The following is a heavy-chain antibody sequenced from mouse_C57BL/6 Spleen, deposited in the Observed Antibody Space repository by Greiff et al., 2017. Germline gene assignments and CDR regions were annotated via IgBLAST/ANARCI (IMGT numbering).Heavy chain of an antibody. V-gene: IGHV5-6*01. CDR3: AITTVPDYYAMDY. J-gene: IGHJ4*01. CDR2: ISSGGSYT. D-gene: IGHD1-1*01. Sequence: EVKVVESGGDLVKPGGSLRLSCAASGFTFSSYGMSWVRQTPDKRLEWVATISSGGSYTYYPDSVKGRFTISRDNANNTLYLQMSSLKSEDTAMYYCAITTVPDYYAMDYWGQGTSVTVSS. CDR1: GFTFSSYG.